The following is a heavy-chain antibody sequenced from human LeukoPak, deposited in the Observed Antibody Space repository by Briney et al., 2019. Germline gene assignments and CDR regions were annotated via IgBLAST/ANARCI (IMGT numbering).Heavy chain of an antibody. CDR2: IYYSGNT. Sequence: SETLSLTCTVSGGSISSYYWSWIRQPPGKGLEWIGYIYYSGNTNYNPSLKSRVTISVDTSKNQFSLKLSSVTAADTAVYYCARDLEYSSGWPCPSLWGQGTLVTVSS. CDR1: GGSISSYY. V-gene: IGHV4-59*01. J-gene: IGHJ4*02. D-gene: IGHD6-19*01. CDR3: ARDLEYSSGWPCPSL.